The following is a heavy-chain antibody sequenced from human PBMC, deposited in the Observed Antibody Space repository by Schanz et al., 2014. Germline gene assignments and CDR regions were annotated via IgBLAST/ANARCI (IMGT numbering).Heavy chain of an antibody. Sequence: QVQLVQSGTEVKKPGASVKVSCKASGYTFTNFYIHWVRQAPGQGLEWVGIINPSEGGTSFPQKCKDRLTMTRDTSTSTFYMELSSLRSEDTAVYYCAGAFDSSGYYFDYWGQGTLVTVSS. D-gene: IGHD3-22*01. CDR2: INPSEGGT. CDR1: GYTFTNFY. V-gene: IGHV1-46*03. J-gene: IGHJ4*02. CDR3: AGAFDSSGYYFDY.